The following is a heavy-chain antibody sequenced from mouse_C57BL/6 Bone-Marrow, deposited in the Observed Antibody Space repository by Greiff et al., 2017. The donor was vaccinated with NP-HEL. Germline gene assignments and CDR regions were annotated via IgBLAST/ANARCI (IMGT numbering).Heavy chain of an antibody. CDR2: IRNKANNHAT. D-gene: IGHD6-5*01. V-gene: IGHV6-6*01. CDR1: GFTFSDAW. CDR3: TSLSLAWFAY. Sequence: EVKLQESGGGLVQPGGSMKLSCAASGFTFSDAWMDWVRQSPEKGLEWVAEIRNKANNHATYYAESVKGRFTISRDDSKSGVYLQMTSLSAEYTGFYYCTSLSLAWFAYWGQGTLVTVSA. J-gene: IGHJ3*01.